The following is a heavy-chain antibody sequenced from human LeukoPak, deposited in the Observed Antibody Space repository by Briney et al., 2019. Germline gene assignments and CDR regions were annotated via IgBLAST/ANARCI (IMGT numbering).Heavy chain of an antibody. V-gene: IGHV3-23*01. CDR3: ANPHDRSHYIGFDP. D-gene: IGHD3-22*01. J-gene: IGHJ5*02. Sequence: PGGSPRLSCAASGFTFSSYAMSWVRQAPGKGLEWVSAISGSGGSTYYADSVKGRFTISRDNSKNTLYLQMNSLRAEDTAVYYCANPHDRSHYIGFDPWGQGTLVTVSS. CDR2: ISGSGGST. CDR1: GFTFSSYA.